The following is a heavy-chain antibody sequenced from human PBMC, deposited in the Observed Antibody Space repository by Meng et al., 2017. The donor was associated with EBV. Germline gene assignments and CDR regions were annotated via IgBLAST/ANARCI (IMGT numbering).Heavy chain of an antibody. J-gene: IGHJ4*02. D-gene: IGHD2-21*02. CDR3: ARRVVTGGFFDY. V-gene: IGHV3-11*01. CDR2: ISSSGSTI. CDR1: ALTFSADY. Sequence: RLGVVWVGLSVPGGSVRLSSAAAALTFSADYMSRCGRAPRERLEWFSYISSSGSTIFYAASVKGRFTISRDNAKNSLYLQMNSLMAEDTAVYYCARRVVTGGFFDYWGQGTLVTVPS.